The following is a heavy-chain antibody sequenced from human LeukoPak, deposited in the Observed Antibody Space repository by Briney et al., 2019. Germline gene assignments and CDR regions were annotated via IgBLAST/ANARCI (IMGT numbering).Heavy chain of an antibody. D-gene: IGHD3-10*01. Sequence: SQTLSLTCTVSGGSISSGDYYWSWIRQPPGKGLEWIGYIYFSGSTYYNPSLKSRVTISVDTSKNQFSLKLSSVTATDTAVYYCARDPGGYYFDYWGQGTLVTVSS. CDR1: GGSISSGDYY. J-gene: IGHJ4*02. CDR2: IYFSGST. CDR3: ARDPGGYYFDY. V-gene: IGHV4-30-4*01.